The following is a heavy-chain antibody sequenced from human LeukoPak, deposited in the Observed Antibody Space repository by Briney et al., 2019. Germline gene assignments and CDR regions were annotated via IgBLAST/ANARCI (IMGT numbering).Heavy chain of an antibody. J-gene: IGHJ3*02. CDR1: GGSISSYY. Sequence: SETLSLTCTVSGGSISSYYWSWIRQPAGKGLEWIGRIYTSGSTNYNPSLKSRVTMSVDTSKNQFSLKLSSVTAADTAVYYCAREWDYGGNSAAFDIWGQGTMVTVSS. CDR2: IYTSGST. V-gene: IGHV4-4*07. CDR3: AREWDYGGNSAAFDI. D-gene: IGHD4-23*01.